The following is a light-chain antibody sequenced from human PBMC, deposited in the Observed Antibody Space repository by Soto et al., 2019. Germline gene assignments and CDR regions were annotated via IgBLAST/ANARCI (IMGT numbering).Light chain of an antibody. V-gene: IGLV2-23*01. Sequence: QSALTQPASVSGSLGQSITISCTGTSSDVGSYNLVSWYQQHPGKAPKLMIYEGSKRPSGVSNRFSGSKSGNTASLTISGLQAEDEADYYCCSYAGSSIVVFGGGTKLTVL. CDR1: SSDVGSYNL. CDR2: EGS. J-gene: IGLJ2*01. CDR3: CSYAGSSIVV.